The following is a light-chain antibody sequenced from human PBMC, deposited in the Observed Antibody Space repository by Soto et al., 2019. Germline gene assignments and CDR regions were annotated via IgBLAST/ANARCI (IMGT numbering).Light chain of an antibody. J-gene: IGKJ3*01. V-gene: IGKV3-11*01. CDR3: QQRSNWPIFT. CDR1: QSVSYF. Sequence: EIVLTQSPGTLSLFPGERATLSCRASQSVSYFLAWYQQKPGQAPRLLIYDAAKRAPGIPARFSGSGSGTDFTLTISSLEPEDSAVYYCQQRSNWPIFTFGPGTKV. CDR2: DAA.